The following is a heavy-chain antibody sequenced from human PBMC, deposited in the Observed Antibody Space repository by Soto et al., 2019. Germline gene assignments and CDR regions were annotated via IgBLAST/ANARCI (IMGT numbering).Heavy chain of an antibody. CDR3: ASSRITMVPYGMDV. Sequence: QVQLVQSGAEVKKPGASVKVSCKASGYTFTSYAMHWVRQAPGQRLEWMGWINAGNGNTKYSQKFQGRVTITRDTSASTAFMELSSLRSEDTAVYYCASSRITMVPYGMDVWGQGTTVTVSS. CDR1: GYTFTSYA. D-gene: IGHD3-10*01. CDR2: INAGNGNT. J-gene: IGHJ6*02. V-gene: IGHV1-3*01.